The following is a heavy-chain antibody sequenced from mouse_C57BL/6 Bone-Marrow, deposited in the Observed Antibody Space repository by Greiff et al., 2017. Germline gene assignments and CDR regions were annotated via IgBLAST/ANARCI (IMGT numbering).Heavy chain of an antibody. Sequence: DVQLVESEGGLVQPGSSMKLSCTASGFTFSDYYMAWVRQVPEKGLEWVANINYDGSSTYYLDSLKSRFIISRDNAKSNLYLQMSSLKSEDTATYYCARDPLWSFDVWGTGTTVTVSS. V-gene: IGHV5-16*01. CDR2: INYDGSST. D-gene: IGHD6-1*01. CDR3: ARDPLWSFDV. J-gene: IGHJ1*03. CDR1: GFTFSDYY.